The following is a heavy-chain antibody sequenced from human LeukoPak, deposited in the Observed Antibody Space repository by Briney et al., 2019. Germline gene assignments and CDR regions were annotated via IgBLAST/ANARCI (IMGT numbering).Heavy chain of an antibody. D-gene: IGHD3-10*01. CDR1: GFTVSSND. CDR3: ARSLGGYSPLDY. J-gene: IGHJ4*02. CDR2: IYSGGST. Sequence: GGSLRLSCAASGFTVSSNDMSWVRQAPGKGLEWVSVIYSGGSTYYADSVKGRFTISRDNSKNTVYLQMNSLRAEDTAVYYCARSLGGYSPLDYWGQGTLVTVSS. V-gene: IGHV3-53*01.